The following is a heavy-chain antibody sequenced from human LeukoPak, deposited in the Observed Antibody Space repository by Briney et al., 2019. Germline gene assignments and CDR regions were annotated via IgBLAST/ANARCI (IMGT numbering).Heavy chain of an antibody. V-gene: IGHV4-61*02. CDR1: GGSISSGSYY. Sequence: SETLSLTCTVSGGSISSGSYYWSWIRQPAGKGLEWIGRIYTGGSTIYNPSLKSRVTISIDTSKNQFSLKLSSVTAADTAVYYCARGVRSSSWYLLGHDYWGQGTLVTVSS. D-gene: IGHD6-13*01. J-gene: IGHJ4*02. CDR2: IYTGGST. CDR3: ARGVRSSSWYLLGHDY.